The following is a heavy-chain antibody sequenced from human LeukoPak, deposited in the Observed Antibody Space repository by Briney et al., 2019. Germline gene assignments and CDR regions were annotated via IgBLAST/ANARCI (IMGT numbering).Heavy chain of an antibody. CDR3: ARGPKLDDYYLVPLFDY. V-gene: IGHV4-38-2*02. J-gene: IGHJ4*02. CDR2: IYHTGNT. Sequence: SETLSLTCTVSGYSINNGYFWGWFRQSPGKGLEWIGAIYHTGNTYYNPSLKSRVTISVDTSKNQFSLKLSSVTAADTAVYYCARGPKLDDYYLVPLFDYWGQGTLVTVSS. D-gene: IGHD2/OR15-2a*01. CDR1: GYSINNGYF.